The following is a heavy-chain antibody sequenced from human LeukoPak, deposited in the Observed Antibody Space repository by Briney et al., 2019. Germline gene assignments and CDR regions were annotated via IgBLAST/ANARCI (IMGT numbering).Heavy chain of an antibody. CDR1: GGSISIRNYY. CDR2: ISYSGT. Sequence: SETLSLTCTVSGGSISIRNYYWGWIRQPPGRGLEWIGSISYSGTYYNPSLKSRLTISVDTSKNHFSLNLRSVTAADTAVYYCARRTSNPVGAIDYWGQGTLVTVSS. V-gene: IGHV4-39*01. CDR3: ARRTSNPVGAIDY. J-gene: IGHJ4*02. D-gene: IGHD1-26*01.